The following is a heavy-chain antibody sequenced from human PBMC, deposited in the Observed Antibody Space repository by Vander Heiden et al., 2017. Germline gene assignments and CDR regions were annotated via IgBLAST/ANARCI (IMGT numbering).Heavy chain of an antibody. J-gene: IGHJ4*02. CDR3: ARGPAAAGTEDDY. D-gene: IGHD6-13*01. CDR1: GWSFSGYY. CDR2: INHSGST. V-gene: IGHV4-34*01. Sequence: QVQLQQWGARPVKPSEPPSLTRAVHGWSFSGYYWSRIRQPPGKGLEWIGEINHSGSTNYNPSLKSRVTISVDTSKNQFSLKLSSVTAADTAVYYCARGPAAAGTEDDYWGQGTLVTVSS.